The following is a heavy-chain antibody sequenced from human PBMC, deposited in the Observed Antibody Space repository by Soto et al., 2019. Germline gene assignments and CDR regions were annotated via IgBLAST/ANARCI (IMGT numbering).Heavy chain of an antibody. CDR3: ARGRITMVRGVARRDFDY. CDR1: GGSFSGYY. J-gene: IGHJ4*02. D-gene: IGHD3-10*01. V-gene: IGHV4-34*01. CDR2: INHSGST. Sequence: SETLSLTCAVYGGSFSGYYWSWIRQPPGKGLEWIGEINHSGSTNYNPSLKSRVTISVDTSKNQFSLKLSSVTAADTAVYYCARGRITMVRGVARRDFDYWGQGTLVTVSS.